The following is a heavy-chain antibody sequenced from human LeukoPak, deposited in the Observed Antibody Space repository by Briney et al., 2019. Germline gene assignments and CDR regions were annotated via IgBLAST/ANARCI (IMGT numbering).Heavy chain of an antibody. CDR1: GFTFSSYW. CDR3: ARDVSATGEAFDY. V-gene: IGHV3-7*01. J-gene: IGHJ4*02. CDR2: IKRDGSEK. D-gene: IGHD3-10*01. Sequence: GGSLRLSCAASGFTFSSYWMSWVRQAPGKGLEWVANIKRDGSEKYYVDSVKGRFTISRDNAKNSLYLQMNSLRAEDTAVYYCARDVSATGEAFDYWGQGTLVTVSS.